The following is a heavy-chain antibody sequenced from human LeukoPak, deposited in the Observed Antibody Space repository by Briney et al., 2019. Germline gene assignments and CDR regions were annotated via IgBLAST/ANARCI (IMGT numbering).Heavy chain of an antibody. D-gene: IGHD1-26*01. CDR2: INPNSGGT. CDR3: ARVGAGATEPIDY. CDR1: GYTFTGYY. J-gene: IGHJ4*02. V-gene: IGHV1-2*02. Sequence: ASVTVSCKASGYTFTGYYMHWVRQAPGQGLEWMGWINPNSGGTNYAQTLQGGVAMTRDTSISTAYMELSRLRSDDTAVYYCARVGAGATEPIDYWGQGTLVTVSS.